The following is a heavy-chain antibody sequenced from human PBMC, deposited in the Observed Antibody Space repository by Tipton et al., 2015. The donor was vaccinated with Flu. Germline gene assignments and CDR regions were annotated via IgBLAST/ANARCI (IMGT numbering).Heavy chain of an antibody. Sequence: SLRLSCAASGFTFSNYAVNWVRQAPGKGLEWVSTISGRGGSDTYYADSVKGRFTLSRDNSKNTLYLQMNSLRGEDTAIYYCAKDLHGDYADYFDSWGRGTLVTVSS. CDR3: AKDLHGDYADYFDS. V-gene: IGHV3-23*01. CDR1: GFTFSNYA. CDR2: ISGRGGSDT. D-gene: IGHD4-17*01. J-gene: IGHJ4*02.